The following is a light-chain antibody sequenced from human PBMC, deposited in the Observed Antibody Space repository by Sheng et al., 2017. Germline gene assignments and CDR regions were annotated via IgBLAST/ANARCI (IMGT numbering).Light chain of an antibody. J-gene: IGKJ1*01. Sequence: DIQMTQSPSTLSASVGDRVTITCRASQSISSWLAWYQQKPGKAPKALIYKASSLESEVPSRFSGSGSGTEFSLTISSLQPDDFATYYCQQYNSYSWTFGQGTKVEIK. CDR3: QQYNSYSWT. CDR1: QSISSW. V-gene: IGKV1-5*03. CDR2: KAS.